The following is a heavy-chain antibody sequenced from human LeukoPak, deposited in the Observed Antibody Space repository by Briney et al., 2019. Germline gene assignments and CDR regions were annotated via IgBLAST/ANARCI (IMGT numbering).Heavy chain of an antibody. D-gene: IGHD3-22*01. V-gene: IGHV4-59*01. J-gene: IGHJ2*01. CDR3: ARGGPGGNYRSTRWYFDL. Sequence: SETLSLTCTVSGGSISSYYWSWIRQPPGKGLEWIGYIYYSGSTNYNPSLKSRVTISVDTSKNQFSLKLSSVTAADTAVYYCARGGPGGNYRSTRWYFDLWGRGTLVTVSS. CDR1: GGSISSYY. CDR2: IYYSGST.